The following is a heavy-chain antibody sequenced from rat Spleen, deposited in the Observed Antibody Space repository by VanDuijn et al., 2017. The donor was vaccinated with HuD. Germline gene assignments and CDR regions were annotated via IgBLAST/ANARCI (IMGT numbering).Heavy chain of an antibody. CDR3: ARHDRYTYPFDY. Sequence: EVQLVESGGGLVQPGRSLKLSCAASGFTFSTFPMAWVRQAPKKGLEWVATIIYDGSSTYYRDSVKGRFTISRDNAKSTLYLQMDSLRSEDTATYYCARHDRYTYPFDYWGQGVMVTVSS. J-gene: IGHJ2*01. CDR2: IIYDGSST. V-gene: IGHV5-29*01. CDR1: GFTFSTFP. D-gene: IGHD1-5*01.